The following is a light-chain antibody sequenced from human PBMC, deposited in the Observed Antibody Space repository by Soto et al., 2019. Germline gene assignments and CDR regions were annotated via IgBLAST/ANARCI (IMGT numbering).Light chain of an antibody. CDR3: FSFTTDWTHV. Sequence: QSVLTQPASACGSPGQSITISCTGSSSDIGAYNYVSWFQQYPGKAPKLIISEVSNRPSGVSNRFSGSKSGTAASLTISGLQTEDEADYFCFSFTTDWTHVFGTGTKVTVL. CDR1: SSDIGAYNY. CDR2: EVS. V-gene: IGLV2-14*01. J-gene: IGLJ1*01.